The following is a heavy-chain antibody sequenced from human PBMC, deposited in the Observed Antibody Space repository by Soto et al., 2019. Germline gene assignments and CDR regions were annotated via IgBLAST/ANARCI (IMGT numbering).Heavy chain of an antibody. J-gene: IGHJ4*02. CDR2: IYSSGGS. D-gene: IGHD1-1*01. V-gene: IGHV4-30-4*01. Sequence: QVQLQESGPGLVKPSHTLSLTCTVSGASVSSGDYYWSCIRQPPGKGLEWIGYIYSSGGSYYNPSLKGRLTISIDTSKNQFSLKLNSVTVADTAIYYCVGTGTTDDYWGRGTLVTVSS. CDR3: VGTGTTDDY. CDR1: GASVSSGDYY.